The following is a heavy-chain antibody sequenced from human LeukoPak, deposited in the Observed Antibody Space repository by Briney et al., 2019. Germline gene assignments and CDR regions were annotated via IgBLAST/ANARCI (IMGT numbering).Heavy chain of an antibody. CDR1: GFTFSSYS. V-gene: IGHV3-21*01. J-gene: IGHJ6*04. CDR3: ARTIGYCSSTSCRMDV. D-gene: IGHD2-2*01. Sequence: GGSLRLSCAASGFTFSSYSMNWVRQAPGKGLEWVSSISSSSSYIYYAGSVKGRFTISRDNAKNSLYLQMNSLRAEDTAVYYCARTIGYCSSTSCRMDVWGKGTTVTVSS. CDR2: ISSSSSYI.